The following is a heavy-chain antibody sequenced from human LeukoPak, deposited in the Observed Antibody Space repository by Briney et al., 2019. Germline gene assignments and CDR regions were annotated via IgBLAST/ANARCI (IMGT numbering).Heavy chain of an antibody. J-gene: IGHJ4*02. Sequence: PGGALRLSCAASGFTFSSYWMSWLRQAPGKGLEWVANIKQDGSEKYYVDSVKGRFTISRDNAKNSLYLQMNSLRAEDTAVYYCARAKTYYYGSGIGYWGQGTLVTVSS. D-gene: IGHD3-10*01. CDR2: IKQDGSEK. CDR1: GFTFSSYW. CDR3: ARAKTYYYGSGIGY. V-gene: IGHV3-7*01.